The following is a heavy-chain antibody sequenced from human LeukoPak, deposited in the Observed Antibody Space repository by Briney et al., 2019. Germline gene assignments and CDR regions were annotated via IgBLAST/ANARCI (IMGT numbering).Heavy chain of an antibody. CDR2: IYYSGST. V-gene: IGHV4-59*06. Sequence: PSETLSLTCTVSGGSISSYYWSWIRQPPGKGLEFIGYIYYSGSTYYNPSLKSRVTISRDTSKNQFSLKLSSVTAADTAVYYCARGDPLGDYWGQGTLVTVSS. CDR3: ARGDPLGDY. CDR1: GGSISSYY. J-gene: IGHJ4*02. D-gene: IGHD3-10*01.